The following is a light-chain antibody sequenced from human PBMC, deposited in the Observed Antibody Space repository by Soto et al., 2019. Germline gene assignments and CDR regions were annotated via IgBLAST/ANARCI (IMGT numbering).Light chain of an antibody. J-gene: IGKJ1*01. Sequence: DIQMTQSPSTLSASVGDRVTITCRASQSISSWLAWYQQKPGKAPKLLIYDASSLVSGVPSRFSGSGSGTEFTLTISSLQPDDLATYHCQQYDSYSPTFGQGTKVDIK. CDR3: QQYDSYSPT. V-gene: IGKV1-5*01. CDR2: DAS. CDR1: QSISSW.